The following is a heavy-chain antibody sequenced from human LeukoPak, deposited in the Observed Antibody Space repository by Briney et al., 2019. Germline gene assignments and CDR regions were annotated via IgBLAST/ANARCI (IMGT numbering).Heavy chain of an antibody. CDR3: ARDRLWFGELSYYGMDV. Sequence: SQTLSLTCAISGDSVSSNSAAWNWIRQSPSRGLEWLGRTYYRSKWYNDYAVSVKSRITINPDTSKNQFSLQLNSVTPEDTAVYYCARDRLWFGELSYYGMDVWGQGTTVTVSS. J-gene: IGHJ6*02. CDR1: GDSVSSNSAA. CDR2: TYYRSKWYN. V-gene: IGHV6-1*01. D-gene: IGHD3-10*01.